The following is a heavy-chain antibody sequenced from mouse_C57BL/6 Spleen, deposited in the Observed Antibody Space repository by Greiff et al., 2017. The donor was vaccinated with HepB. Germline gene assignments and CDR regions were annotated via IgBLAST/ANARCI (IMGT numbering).Heavy chain of an antibody. V-gene: IGHV3-6*01. CDR2: ISYDGSN. J-gene: IGHJ3*01. D-gene: IGHD1-1*01. CDR1: GYSITSGYY. CDR3: ARGGYYGSSYGCAY. Sequence: VQLQQSGPGLVKPSQSLSLTCSVTGYSITSGYYWNWIRQFPGNKLEWMGYISYDGSNNYNPSLKNRISITRDTSKNQFFLKLNSVTTEDTATYYCARGGYYGSSYGCAYWGQGTLVTVSA.